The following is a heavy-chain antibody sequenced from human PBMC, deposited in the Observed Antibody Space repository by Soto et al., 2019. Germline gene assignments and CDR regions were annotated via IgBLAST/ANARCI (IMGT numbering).Heavy chain of an antibody. CDR2: IYYSGST. V-gene: IGHV4-39*01. J-gene: IGHJ6*02. CDR1: GGSISSSSYY. Sequence: SETLSLTFTVSGGSISSSSYYWGWIRQPPGKGLEWIGSIYYSGSTYYNPSLKSRVTVSVDTSKNQFSLKLSSVTAADTAVYYCARLDYYGSGTHSAYYYGMDVWGQGTTVTVSS. CDR3: ARLDYYGSGTHSAYYYGMDV. D-gene: IGHD3-10*01.